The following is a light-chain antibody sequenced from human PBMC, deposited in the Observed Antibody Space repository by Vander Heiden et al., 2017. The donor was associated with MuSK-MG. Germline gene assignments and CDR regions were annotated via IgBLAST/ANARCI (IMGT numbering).Light chain of an antibody. J-gene: IGLJ2*01. CDR1: SSDVGGYNY. Sequence: QSALTQPASVSGSPGQSITIYGTGHSSDVGGYNYVSWYQQHPGKAPKLMIYDVSNRPSGVSNRFSGSKSGNTASLTISGLHAEDEAHYYCSSYTSSSTVVFGGGTKLTVL. CDR3: SSYTSSSTVV. V-gene: IGLV2-14*03. CDR2: DVS.